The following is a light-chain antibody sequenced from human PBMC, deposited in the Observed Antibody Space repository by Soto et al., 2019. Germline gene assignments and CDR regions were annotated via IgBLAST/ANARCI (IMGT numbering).Light chain of an antibody. CDR1: SSDIGSYDL. CDR3: CSFAVFPYV. J-gene: IGLJ1*01. V-gene: IGLV2-23*02. CDR2: EVT. Sequence: QSALTQPASVSGSPGQSITISCTGTSSDIGSYDLVSWYQQHPGTAPKLIIYEVTKRPSGVSTRFSGSKSGNTASLTISGPQAVDEADYYCCSFAVFPYVFGTGTKLTVL.